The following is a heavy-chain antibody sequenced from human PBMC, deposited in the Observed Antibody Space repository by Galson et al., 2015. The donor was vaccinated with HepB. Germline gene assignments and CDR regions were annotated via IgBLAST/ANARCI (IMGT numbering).Heavy chain of an antibody. V-gene: IGHV3-30*18. Sequence: SLRLSCAASGFTFSSYGMHWVRQAPGKGLEWVALISYDGSNKYYVDSVKGRFTISRDNSKSTLYLQMNSLRAEDTAVYYCAKDGDYFDSSGYFDYWGQGTLVTVSS. J-gene: IGHJ4*02. CDR2: ISYDGSNK. CDR1: GFTFSSYG. CDR3: AKDGDYFDSSGYFDY. D-gene: IGHD3-22*01.